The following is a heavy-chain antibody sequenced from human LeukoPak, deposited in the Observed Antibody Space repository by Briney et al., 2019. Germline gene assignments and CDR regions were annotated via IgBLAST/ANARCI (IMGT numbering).Heavy chain of an antibody. CDR1: GFTFSSYS. D-gene: IGHD3-22*01. J-gene: IGHJ4*02. V-gene: IGHV3-21*01. CDR2: ISSSSSHI. Sequence: IPGGSLRLSCAASGFTFSSYSMNWVRQAPGKGLEWVSSISSSSSHIYYADSVKGRFTISRDNAKNSLYLRMNSLRAEDTAVYYCARDASYYDSSGYSSYWGQGTLVTVSS. CDR3: ARDASYYDSSGYSSY.